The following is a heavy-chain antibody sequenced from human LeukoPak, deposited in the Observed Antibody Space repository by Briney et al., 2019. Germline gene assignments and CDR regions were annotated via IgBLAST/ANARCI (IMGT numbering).Heavy chain of an antibody. V-gene: IGHV3-53*01. Sequence: PGGSLRLSSAASGFTVSRNYMSWVRQAPGKGLEWVSVIYIDGNTYYADSVKGRFTISRDNSKNTLYLQMNSLRAEDTAVYYCAKVGLSSSYGYWGQGTLVTVSS. CDR3: AKVGLSSSYGY. CDR2: IYIDGNT. D-gene: IGHD6-13*01. J-gene: IGHJ4*02. CDR1: GFTVSRNY.